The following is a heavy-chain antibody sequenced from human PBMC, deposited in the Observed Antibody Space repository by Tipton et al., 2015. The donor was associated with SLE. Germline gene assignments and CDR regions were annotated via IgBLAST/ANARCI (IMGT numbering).Heavy chain of an antibody. CDR1: GYSISSGSYF. CDR2: IYAGGYT. Sequence: TLSLTCTVSGYSISSGSYFWSWIRQPAGKGLEWIGRIYAGGYTNYNPSLKSRVTMSVDTSKNQFSLKLSSVTAADTALYYCAGSPFYDFWRNSWGQGTLVSVSS. V-gene: IGHV4-61*02. CDR3: AGSPFYDFWRNS. D-gene: IGHD3-3*01. J-gene: IGHJ5*02.